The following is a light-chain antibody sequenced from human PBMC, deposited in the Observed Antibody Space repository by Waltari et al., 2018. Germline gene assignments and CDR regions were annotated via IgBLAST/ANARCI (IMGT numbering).Light chain of an antibody. V-gene: IGLV2-14*03. Sequence: QSALTQPASVSGSPGPSIPLSCTGTSRDVGGNNYVSWYQQHPGKAPKLMIYDVSNRPSGVSNRFSGSKSGNTASLTISGLQAEDEAHYYCSSYISSDTLELFGGGTSLTV. CDR1: SRDVGGNNY. J-gene: IGLJ2*01. CDR2: DVS. CDR3: SSYISSDTLEL.